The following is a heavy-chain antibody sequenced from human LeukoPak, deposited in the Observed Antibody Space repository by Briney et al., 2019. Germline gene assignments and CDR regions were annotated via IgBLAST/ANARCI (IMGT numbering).Heavy chain of an antibody. D-gene: IGHD2/OR15-2a*01. CDR2: IKEDGSEK. Sequence: GGSLRLSCAASGFTFTSYWMIWVRQAPGKGLEWVANIKEDGSEKYYVDSVKGRFSISRDNAKNSLYLQMNSLRAEDTAVYYCARGHFYSIYWGQGTLVTVSS. V-gene: IGHV3-7*01. CDR3: ARGHFYSIY. CDR1: GFTFTSYW. J-gene: IGHJ4*02.